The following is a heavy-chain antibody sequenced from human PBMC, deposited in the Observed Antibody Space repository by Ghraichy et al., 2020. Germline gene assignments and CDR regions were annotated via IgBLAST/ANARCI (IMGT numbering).Heavy chain of an antibody. CDR2: VYYGGTT. CDR1: GDSISSTGYL. V-gene: IGHV4-39*01. D-gene: IGHD3-16*02. Sequence: SETLSLTCAVSGDSISSTGYLWGWIRQPPGQGLEWIGSVYYGGTTYYNPSLKSRVSISVDTSKNQFSLNLSSVTAADTAVYYCARSRSGGIIITFGGIVARLDVWGIGTTVTVSS. CDR3: ARSRSGGIIITFGGIVARLDV. J-gene: IGHJ6*04.